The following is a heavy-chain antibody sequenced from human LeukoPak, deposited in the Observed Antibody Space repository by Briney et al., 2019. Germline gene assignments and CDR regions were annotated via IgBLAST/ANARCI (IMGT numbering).Heavy chain of an antibody. V-gene: IGHV1-8*01. CDR2: MNPNSGNT. J-gene: IGHJ4*02. D-gene: IGHD2-15*01. Sequence: ASVKVSCKASGYTFTSYDINWVRQATGQGLEWIGWMNPNSGNTGYAQKFQGRVTMTRNTSISTAYMELSSLRSEDTAVYYCARVHCSGGSCYSRLAPAAGYRYYFDYWGQGTLVTVSS. CDR1: GYTFTSYD. CDR3: ARVHCSGGSCYSRLAPAAGYRYYFDY.